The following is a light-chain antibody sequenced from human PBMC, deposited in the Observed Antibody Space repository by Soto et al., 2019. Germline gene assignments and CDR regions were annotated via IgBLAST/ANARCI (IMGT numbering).Light chain of an antibody. CDR3: QQNNTGVTNI. Sequence: EIVMTQSPATLAVSPGERATLSCRASQSLGSNLAWYQQKPDQAPRLLIYDASTRATGIPARFSGSGSGTEFALTIGSLNPEDFQVYYCQQNNTGVTNIFGQG. J-gene: IGKJ2*01. CDR1: QSLGSN. CDR2: DAS. V-gene: IGKV3-15*01.